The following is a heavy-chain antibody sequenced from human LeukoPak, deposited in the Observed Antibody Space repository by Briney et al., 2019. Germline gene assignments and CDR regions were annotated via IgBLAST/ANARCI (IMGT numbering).Heavy chain of an antibody. J-gene: IGHJ4*02. D-gene: IGHD2-2*01. CDR2: IIPILGIA. CDR3: ARDRDIVVVPAPWNY. CDR1: GGTFSSYA. V-gene: IGHV1-69*04. Sequence: SVKVSCKASGGTFSSYAISWVRQAPGQGLEWMGRIIPILGIANYAQKFQGRVTITADKSTSTAYMELSSLRSEDTAVYYCARDRDIVVVPAPWNYWGQGTLVTVSS.